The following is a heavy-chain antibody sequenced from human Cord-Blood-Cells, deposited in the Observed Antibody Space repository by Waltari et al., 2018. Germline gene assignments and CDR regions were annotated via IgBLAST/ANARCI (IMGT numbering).Heavy chain of an antibody. CDR2: IYHSGST. Sequence: QVQLQESGPGLVKPSETLSLTCAVSGYSISSGYYWGWIRQPPGKGLEWIGSIYHSGSTYYNPSLKSRVTISVDTSKNQFSLKLSSVTAADTAVYYCARGTGQFDYWGQGTLVTVSS. V-gene: IGHV4-38-2*01. CDR3: ARGTGQFDY. CDR1: GYSISSGYY. J-gene: IGHJ4*02. D-gene: IGHD3-9*01.